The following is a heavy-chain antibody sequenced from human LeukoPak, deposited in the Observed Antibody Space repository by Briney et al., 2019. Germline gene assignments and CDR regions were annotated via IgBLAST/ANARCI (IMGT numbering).Heavy chain of an antibody. CDR3: ARVGDPIAAAGTKNWFDP. Sequence: GSWGKVSCKASGGAFSSYAISWVRQAPGQGLEWMGRIIPILGIANYAQKFQGRVTITADKSTSTAYMELSSLRSEDTAVYYCARVGDPIAAAGTKNWFDPWGQGTLVTVSS. CDR1: GGAFSSYA. J-gene: IGHJ5*02. D-gene: IGHD6-13*01. V-gene: IGHV1-69*04. CDR2: IIPILGIA.